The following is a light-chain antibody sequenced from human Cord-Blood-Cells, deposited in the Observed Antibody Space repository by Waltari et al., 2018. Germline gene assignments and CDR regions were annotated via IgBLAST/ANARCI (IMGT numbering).Light chain of an antibody. CDR2: EGS. CDR3: CSYAGSSTYV. V-gene: IGLV2-23*01. J-gene: IGLJ1*01. Sequence: QSALTQPASVSGSPGQSITISCTGTSPDVGSYNLVSGYQQHPGKAPKHMIYEGSKRPSGVSNRFSGSKSGNTTSLTSSGLQAEDEADYYCCSYAGSSTYVFGTGTKVTVL. CDR1: SPDVGSYNL.